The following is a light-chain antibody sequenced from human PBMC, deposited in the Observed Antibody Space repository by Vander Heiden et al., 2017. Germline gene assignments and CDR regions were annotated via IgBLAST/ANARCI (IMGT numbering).Light chain of an antibody. CDR3: LLSYSGAHVV. J-gene: IGLJ2*01. Sequence: QAVVTQEPPLTVSPGRTVTLTCGSSPGAVTSGHYPYWFQQKPGQAPRTLIYDTSNKHSWTPARFSGSLLGGKAALTLSGAQPEDEAEYYCLLSYSGAHVVFGGGTKLTVL. CDR1: PGAVTSGHY. V-gene: IGLV7-46*01. CDR2: DTS.